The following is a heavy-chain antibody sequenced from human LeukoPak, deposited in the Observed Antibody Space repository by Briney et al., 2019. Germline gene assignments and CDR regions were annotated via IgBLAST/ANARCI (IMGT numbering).Heavy chain of an antibody. J-gene: IGHJ4*02. CDR2: INHSGST. CDR3: ARDSASGSDY. CDR1: GGSFIGFH. D-gene: IGHD6-19*01. V-gene: IGHV4-34*01. Sequence: SETLSLTCAVYGGSFIGFHWNWIRQPPGKGLEWIGDINHSGSTNYNPSLTSRVTISVDKSKNQFSLKLSSVTAADTAVYYCARDSASGSDYWGQGTLVTVSS.